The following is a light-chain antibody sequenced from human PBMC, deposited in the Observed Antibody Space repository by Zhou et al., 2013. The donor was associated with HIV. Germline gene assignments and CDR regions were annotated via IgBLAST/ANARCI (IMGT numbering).Light chain of an antibody. J-gene: IGKJ1*01. V-gene: IGKV3-20*01. CDR3: QQYGSSPTWT. CDR2: GAS. CDR1: QSVSSIY. Sequence: EIVLTQSPGTLSLSPGERATLSCRASQSVSSIYLAWYQQKPGQAPRLLIYGASSRAAGIPKRFSGSGSGTDFTLTISRLEPEDFVVYYCQQYGSSPTWTFGQGTKVEIK.